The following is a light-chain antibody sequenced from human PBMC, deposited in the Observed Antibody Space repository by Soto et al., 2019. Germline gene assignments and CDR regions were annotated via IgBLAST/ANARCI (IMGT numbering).Light chain of an antibody. CDR1: QTVSSSD. J-gene: IGKJ4*01. Sequence: EIVLTQSPGTQSLSPGERATLSCRASQTVSSSDLAWYQQKPGQSPRLLIFGASSRATGIPDRFSGSGSGTDFTLTISRLEPEDFAVYYCQQYGSSSLTFGGGTKVEI. CDR2: GAS. CDR3: QQYGSSSLT. V-gene: IGKV3-20*01.